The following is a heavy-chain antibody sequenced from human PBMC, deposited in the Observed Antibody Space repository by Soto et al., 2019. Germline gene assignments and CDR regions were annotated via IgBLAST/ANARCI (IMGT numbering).Heavy chain of an antibody. CDR2: IIPIFGTA. D-gene: IGHD3-10*01. Sequence: ASVKVSCKASGGTFSSYAISWVRQAPGQGLEWMGGIIPIFGTANYAQKFQGRVTITADKSTSTAYMELSSLRSEDTAVYYCARPITMVRGPSLYYYYGMDVWGHGTTVTVSS. V-gene: IGHV1-69*06. CDR1: GGTFSSYA. J-gene: IGHJ6*02. CDR3: ARPITMVRGPSLYYYYGMDV.